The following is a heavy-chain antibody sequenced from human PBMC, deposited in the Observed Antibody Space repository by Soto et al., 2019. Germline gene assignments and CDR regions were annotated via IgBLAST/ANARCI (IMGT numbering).Heavy chain of an antibody. Sequence: QVQLVQSGAEVKKPGASVKVSCKASGYTFTSYAMHWVRQAPGQRLEWMGWINAGNGNTKYSQKFQGRVTITRDKSASKAYMELSSLRSEDTAVYYCARCPRRDSSCWASWYYYYMDVWGKGTTVTVSS. D-gene: IGHD6-19*01. CDR3: ARCPRRDSSCWASWYYYYMDV. CDR1: GYTFTSYA. J-gene: IGHJ6*03. CDR2: INAGNGNT. V-gene: IGHV1-3*01.